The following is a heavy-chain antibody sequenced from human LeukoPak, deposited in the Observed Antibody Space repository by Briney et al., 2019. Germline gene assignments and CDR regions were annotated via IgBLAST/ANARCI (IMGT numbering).Heavy chain of an antibody. CDR3: ARVSRSESGIY. J-gene: IGHJ4*02. CDR1: GFTFSSRW. V-gene: IGHV3-7*05. CDR2: INQDGSEK. D-gene: IGHD3-3*01. Sequence: QPGGSLRLSCAASGFTFSSRWMSWVRQAPGKGLEWVANINQDGSEKNYVDSVKGRFTISRDNAKNSLYLQMNSLRAEDTAVYYCARVSRSESGIYWGQGTLVTVSS.